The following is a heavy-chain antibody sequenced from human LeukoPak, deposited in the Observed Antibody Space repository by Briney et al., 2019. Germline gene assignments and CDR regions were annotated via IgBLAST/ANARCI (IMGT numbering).Heavy chain of an antibody. CDR3: ARDRDPMVTPTSVDY. J-gene: IGHJ4*02. Sequence: GGSLRLSCAASGFTFDDCAMHWVRQAPGKGLEWVSGISWNSGSIGYADSVKGRFTISRDNAKNSLYLQMNSLRAEDTAVYYCARDRDPMVTPTSVDYWGQGTLVTVSS. D-gene: IGHD5-18*01. V-gene: IGHV3-9*01. CDR2: ISWNSGSI. CDR1: GFTFDDCA.